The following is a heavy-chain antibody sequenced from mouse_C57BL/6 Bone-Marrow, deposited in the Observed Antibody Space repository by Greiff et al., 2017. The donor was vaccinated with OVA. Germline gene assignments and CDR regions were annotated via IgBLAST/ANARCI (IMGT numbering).Heavy chain of an antibody. J-gene: IGHJ2*01. D-gene: IGHD1-1*01. CDR2: IYPGNSDT. CDR3: TRSDYYGSSYSDY. V-gene: IGHV1-5*01. CDR1: GYTFTSYW. Sequence: EVQVVESGTVLARPGASVKMSCKTSGYTFTSYWMHWVKQRPGQGLEWIGAIYPGNSDTSYNQKFKGKAKLTAVTSASTAYMELSSLTNEDSAVYYCTRSDYYGSSYSDYWGQGTTLTVSS.